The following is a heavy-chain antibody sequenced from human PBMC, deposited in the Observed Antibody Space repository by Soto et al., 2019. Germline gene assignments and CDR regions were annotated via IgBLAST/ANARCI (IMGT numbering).Heavy chain of an antibody. J-gene: IGHJ6*03. CDR3: ARHCHYCIDV. D-gene: IGHD2-21*02. CDR2: MNPHGSTQ. CDR1: GFTFSNSW. Sequence: EAQLVESGGGLVQPGGSLRLSCAASGFTFSNSWMTWVRQTPGKGLERVANMNPHGSTQNYVDSVKGRFTISRDNAQTSLYLQMNSLRAEDTAVFYCARHCHYCIDVWGRGTTVTVSS. V-gene: IGHV3-7*01.